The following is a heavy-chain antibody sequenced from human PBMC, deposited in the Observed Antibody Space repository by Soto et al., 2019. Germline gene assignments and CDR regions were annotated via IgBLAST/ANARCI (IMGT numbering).Heavy chain of an antibody. V-gene: IGHV3-23*01. D-gene: IGHD6-6*01. CDR3: ARVYSSSCYYFDY. CDR2: ISGSGGST. CDR1: GFTFSSYA. Sequence: EVQLLESGGGLVQPGGSLRLSCAASGFTFSSYAMSWVRQAPGKGLEWVSAISGSGGSTYYADSVKGRFTISRDNSKNTLYLQMNSLRAEDTAVYYCARVYSSSCYYFDYWGQGTLVTVSS. J-gene: IGHJ4*02.